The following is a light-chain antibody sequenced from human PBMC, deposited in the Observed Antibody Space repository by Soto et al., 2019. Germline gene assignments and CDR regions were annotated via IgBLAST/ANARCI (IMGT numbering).Light chain of an antibody. CDR3: QQGYSTPLT. CDR2: AAS. CDR1: QSISTY. V-gene: IGKV1-39*01. J-gene: IGKJ4*01. Sequence: DIQMTQSPSSLSASVGDIVTISCRASQSISTYLHWYQQKPGKAPNILIYAASTLQSGVPSRFSGSGSGTDFTLTISSLQPEDFATYFCQQGYSTPLTFGGGTKVHIK.